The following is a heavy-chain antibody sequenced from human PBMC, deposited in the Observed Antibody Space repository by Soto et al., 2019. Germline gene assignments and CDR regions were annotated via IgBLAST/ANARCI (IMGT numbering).Heavy chain of an antibody. CDR2: IYYSGST. V-gene: IGHV4-59*01. CDR3: ARDSLNYYDSSGYYYGAGNAFDI. CDR1: AGSTSSYY. J-gene: IGHJ3*02. Sequence: SETLSLTCTVSAGSTSSYYCSWIRQPPGKGLEWIGYIYYSGSTNYNPSLKSRVTISVDTSKNQFSLKLSSVTAADTAVYYCARDSLNYYDSSGYYYGAGNAFDIWGQGTTVTVSS. D-gene: IGHD3-22*01.